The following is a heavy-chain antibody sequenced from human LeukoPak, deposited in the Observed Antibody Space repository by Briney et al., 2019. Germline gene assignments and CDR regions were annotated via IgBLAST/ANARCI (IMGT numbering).Heavy chain of an antibody. CDR3: ARVGYCSGGSCYQGAFDI. CDR2: IWYDGGNK. V-gene: IGHV3-33*01. Sequence: GRSLRLSCAASGLTFRSYGMHWARQAPGKGLEWVALIWYDGGNKYYADSVKGRFTISRDNSKNTLYLQMSSLSAEDTAIYYCARVGYCSGGSCYQGAFDIWGQGRMVTVSS. CDR1: GLTFRSYG. D-gene: IGHD2-15*01. J-gene: IGHJ3*02.